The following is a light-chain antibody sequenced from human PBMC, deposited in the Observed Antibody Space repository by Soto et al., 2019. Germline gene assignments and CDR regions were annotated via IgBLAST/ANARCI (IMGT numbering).Light chain of an antibody. CDR3: QQLNSYPWT. J-gene: IGKJ1*01. CDR2: AAS. CDR1: QGITCY. V-gene: IGKV1-9*01. Sequence: RLTQSPSFLSPSVEDRVTITSRASQGITCYLAWYQQKPGKAPKLLIYAASTLQSGVPSRFSGSGSGTEFTLTISSLQPEDFATYYCQQLNSYPWTFGQGTKVEIK.